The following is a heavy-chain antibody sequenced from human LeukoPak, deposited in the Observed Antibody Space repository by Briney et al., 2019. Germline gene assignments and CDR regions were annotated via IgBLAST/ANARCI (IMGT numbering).Heavy chain of an antibody. CDR2: IYYSGST. Sequence: PSETLSLTCTVSGGSISGYYWSWIRQPPGKGLEWIGYIYYSGSTNYNPSLKSRVTISIDTSKNQFSLKLSSVTAADTAVYYCARDRSRDGYKGDRFDIWGQGTMVTVSS. V-gene: IGHV4-59*01. CDR1: GGSISGYY. D-gene: IGHD5-24*01. J-gene: IGHJ3*02. CDR3: ARDRSRDGYKGDRFDI.